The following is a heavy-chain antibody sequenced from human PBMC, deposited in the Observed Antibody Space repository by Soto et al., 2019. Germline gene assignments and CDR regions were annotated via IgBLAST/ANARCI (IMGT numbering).Heavy chain of an antibody. J-gene: IGHJ5*02. D-gene: IGHD6-13*01. CDR1: GFSLRTSGVG. CDR2: IYWDDDK. CDR3: AHSYSSSWQHWFGP. V-gene: IGHV2-5*02. Sequence: QITLKESGPTLVKPTQTLTLTCTFSGFSLRTSGVGVGWIRQPPGKALEWLALIYWDDDKRYSPSLQSRLTITKDTSKNQMVLTLTNMDPVDTATYYCAHSYSSSWQHWFGPWGQGTLVTVSS.